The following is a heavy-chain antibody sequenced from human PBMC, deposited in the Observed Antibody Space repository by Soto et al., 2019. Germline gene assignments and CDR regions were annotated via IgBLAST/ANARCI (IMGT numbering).Heavy chain of an antibody. V-gene: IGHV4-34*01. D-gene: IGHD3-10*01. CDR3: ASSITMVRGGNWFDP. CDR1: GGSFSGYY. CDR2: INHSGST. Sequence: QVQLQQWGAGLLKPSETLSLTCAVYGGSFSGYYWSWIRQPPGKGLEWIGEINHSGSTNYNPSLKSRVTISVDTSKNQFSLKLSSVTAADTAVYYCASSITMVRGGNWFDPWGQGTLVTVSS. J-gene: IGHJ5*02.